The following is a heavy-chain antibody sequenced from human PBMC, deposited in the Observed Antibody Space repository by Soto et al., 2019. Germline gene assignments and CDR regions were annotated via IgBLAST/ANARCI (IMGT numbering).Heavy chain of an antibody. J-gene: IGHJ6*02. Sequence: GGSLRLSCAASGFTFSSYAMSWVRQAPGKGLEWVSAISGSGGSTYYADSVKGRFTISRDNSKNTLYLQMNSLRAEDTAVYYCANAYVDTAMGTILYYYGMDVWGQGTTVTVSS. V-gene: IGHV3-23*01. CDR2: ISGSGGST. D-gene: IGHD5-18*01. CDR3: ANAYVDTAMGTILYYYGMDV. CDR1: GFTFSSYA.